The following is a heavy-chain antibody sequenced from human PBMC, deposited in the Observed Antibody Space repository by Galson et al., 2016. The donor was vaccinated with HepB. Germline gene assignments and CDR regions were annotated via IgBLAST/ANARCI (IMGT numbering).Heavy chain of an antibody. V-gene: IGHV4-34*01. Sequence: ETLSLTCAVYGGSLSGYYWSWIRQPPGKGLEWIGEINHSGSSNYNPSLQSRVSISVYTSRNQFSLRLRSVTAADTAVYYCARGDYGDHAFLYWGQGTLVTVSS. CDR2: INHSGSS. CDR3: ARGDYGDHAFLY. D-gene: IGHD4-17*01. CDR1: GGSLSGYY. J-gene: IGHJ4*02.